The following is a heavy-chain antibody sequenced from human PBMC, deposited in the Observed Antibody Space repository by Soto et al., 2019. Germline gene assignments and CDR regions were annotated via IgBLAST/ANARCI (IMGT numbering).Heavy chain of an antibody. Sequence: GGSLRLSCAASGFTFSSYAMSWVRQAPGKGLEWVSAISGSGGSTYYADSVKGRFTISRDNSKNTLYLQMNSLRAEDTAVYYCVDAPEDYDFWSGYRGRAFDIWGQGTMVTVSS. CDR2: ISGSGGST. CDR1: GFTFSSYA. D-gene: IGHD3-3*01. CDR3: VDAPEDYDFWSGYRGRAFDI. J-gene: IGHJ3*02. V-gene: IGHV3-23*01.